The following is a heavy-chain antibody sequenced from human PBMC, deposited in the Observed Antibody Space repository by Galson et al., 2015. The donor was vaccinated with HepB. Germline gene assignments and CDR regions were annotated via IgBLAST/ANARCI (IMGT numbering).Heavy chain of an antibody. Sequence: SLRLSCAASGFTFSSYAMSWVRQAPGKGLEWVSAISGSGGSTCYADSVKGRFTISRDNSKNTLYLQMNSLRAEDTAVYYCAKDGLSSSAPYYFDYWGQGTLVTVSS. CDR2: ISGSGGST. J-gene: IGHJ4*02. D-gene: IGHD6-6*01. CDR1: GFTFSSYA. CDR3: AKDGLSSSAPYYFDY. V-gene: IGHV3-23*01.